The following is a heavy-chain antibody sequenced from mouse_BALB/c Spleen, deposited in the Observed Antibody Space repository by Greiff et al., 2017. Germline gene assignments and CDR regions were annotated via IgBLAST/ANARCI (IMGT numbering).Heavy chain of an antibody. V-gene: IGHV5-17*02. CDR3: ARSDDYGYYAMDY. CDR1: GFTFSSFG. D-gene: IGHD2-4*01. J-gene: IGHJ4*01. CDR2: ISSGSSTI. Sequence: EVHLVESGGGLVQPGGSRKLSCAASGFTFSSFGMHWVRQAPEKGLEWVAYISSGSSTIYYADTVKGRFTISRDNPKNTLFLQMTSLRSEDTAMYYCARSDDYGYYAMDYWGQGTSVTVSS.